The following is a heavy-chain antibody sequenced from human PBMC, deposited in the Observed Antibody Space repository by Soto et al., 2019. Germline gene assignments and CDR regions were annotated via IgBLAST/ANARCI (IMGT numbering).Heavy chain of an antibody. CDR2: ISAYNGNP. CDR1: GYTFTSYG. Sequence: QVQLVQSGAEVKKPGASVKVSCKASGYTFTSYGISWVRQAPGQGLEWMGWISAYNGNPNYAQKLQGRVTMTTDTSTSTAYMELRSLRSVDTAVYYCERAPSSISWYLYPHLNWFDPWCQGTLVTVSS. CDR3: ERAPSSISWYLYPHLNWFDP. J-gene: IGHJ5*02. D-gene: IGHD6-13*01. V-gene: IGHV1-18*01.